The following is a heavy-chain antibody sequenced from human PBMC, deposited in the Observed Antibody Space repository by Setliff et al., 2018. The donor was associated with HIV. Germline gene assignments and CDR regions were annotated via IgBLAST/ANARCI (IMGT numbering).Heavy chain of an antibody. V-gene: IGHV1-8*01. CDR2: MNPNGGNT. D-gene: IGHD3-3*01. Sequence: ASVKVSCKASGYTFTSYDINWVRQATGQGLEWMGWMNPNGGNTGYAQKFQGRVTMTRNTSISTAYMELSSLRSEDTAVYYCARGDFDRGYAFDILGQGTMVTVSS. J-gene: IGHJ3*02. CDR1: GYTFTSYD. CDR3: ARGDFDRGYAFDI.